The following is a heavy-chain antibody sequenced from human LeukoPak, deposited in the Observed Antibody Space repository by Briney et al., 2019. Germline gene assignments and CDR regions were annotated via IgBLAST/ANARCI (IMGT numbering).Heavy chain of an antibody. V-gene: IGHV3-30-3*01. Sequence: GGSLRLSCAASGFTFSSYAMHWVRQAPGKGLEWVAVISYDGSNKYYADSVKGRFTISRDNSKNTLYLQMNSLRAEDTAVYYCAWSRIVVVPAAIGFDYWAREPWSPSPQ. D-gene: IGHD2-2*02. J-gene: IGHJ4*02. CDR1: GFTFSSYA. CDR2: ISYDGSNK. CDR3: AWSRIVVVPAAIGFDY.